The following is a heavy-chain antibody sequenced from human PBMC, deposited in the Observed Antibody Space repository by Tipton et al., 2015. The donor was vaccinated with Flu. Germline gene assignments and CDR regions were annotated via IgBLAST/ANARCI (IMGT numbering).Heavy chain of an antibody. Sequence: TLSLTCSVSGGSIGSPYCWGWIRQAPGKGLEWIGSIHHTGSTYYNPSLKSRVTISVDTSKNQFSLKLSSVTAADTAVYYCARSRIPEPSPFYWGQGTRVTVSS. J-gene: IGHJ4*02. V-gene: IGHV4-38-2*01. CDR2: IHHTGST. D-gene: IGHD1-14*01. CDR3: ARSRIPEPSPFY. CDR1: GGSIGSPYC.